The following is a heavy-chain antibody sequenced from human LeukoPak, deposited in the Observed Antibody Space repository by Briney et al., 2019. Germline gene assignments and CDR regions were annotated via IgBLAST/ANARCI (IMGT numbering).Heavy chain of an antibody. V-gene: IGHV3-30-3*01. CDR1: GFTFSDYA. CDR3: ARGAPPDY. Sequence: GGSLRLSCAASGFTFSDYAMYWVRQAPGKGLEWVASMSYDGSNEYYADSVKGRFTISRDNSKNTLYLQMNSLRTEDTAVYYCARGAPPDYWGQGTLGTVSA. J-gene: IGHJ4*02. CDR2: MSYDGSNE.